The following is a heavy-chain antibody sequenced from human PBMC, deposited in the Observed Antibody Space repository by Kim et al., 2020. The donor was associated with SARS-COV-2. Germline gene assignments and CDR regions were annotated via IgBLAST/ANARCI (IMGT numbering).Heavy chain of an antibody. D-gene: IGHD2-21*01. V-gene: IGHV3-23*01. CDR3: AKRAYCGAYCYSGFDY. CDR1: GFTFSNYG. J-gene: IGHJ4*02. Sequence: GGSLRLSCGASGFTFSNYGMTWVRQAPGKGLEWVSSTSDNGGSTYYADSVEGRFTISRDNDRNTLSLQMNSLRADYTAVYFCAKRAYCGAYCYSGFDYWGQGTLVIVSS. CDR2: TSDNGGST.